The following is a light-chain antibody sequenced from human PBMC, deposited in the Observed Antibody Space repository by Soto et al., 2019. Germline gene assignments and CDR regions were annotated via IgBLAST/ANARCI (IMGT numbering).Light chain of an antibody. CDR2: DVS. CDR3: SSYTSSSTLVV. Sequence: QYALTQPASVSGSPGQSITISCTGTSSHVGGYNYVSWYQQHPGKAPKLMIYDVSNRPSGVSNRFSGSKSGNTASLTISGLQAEDEADYYCSSYTSSSTLVVFGGGTKLTVL. J-gene: IGLJ2*01. V-gene: IGLV2-14*01. CDR1: SSHVGGYNY.